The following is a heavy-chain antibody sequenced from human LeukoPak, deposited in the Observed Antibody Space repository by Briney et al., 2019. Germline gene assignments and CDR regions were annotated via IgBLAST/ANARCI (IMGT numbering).Heavy chain of an antibody. CDR2: IIPILGIA. V-gene: IGHV1-69*04. D-gene: IGHD3-10*01. J-gene: IGHJ4*02. CDR1: GGTFSSYA. Sequence: SVKVSCKASGGTFSSYAISWVRQAPGQGLEWMGRIIPILGIANYAQKFQGRVTITADKSTSTAYMELSSLRSEDTAVYYCARAARRLYYGSASRKYYFDYWGQGTLVTVSS. CDR3: ARAARRLYYGSASRKYYFDY.